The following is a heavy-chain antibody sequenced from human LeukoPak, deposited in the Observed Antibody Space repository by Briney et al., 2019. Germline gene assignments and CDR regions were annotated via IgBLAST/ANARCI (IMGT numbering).Heavy chain of an antibody. Sequence: ASVKVSCKASGGTFSSYAISWVRQAPGQGLEWMGGIIPIFGTANYAQRFQGRVTITADESTSTAYMELSSLRSGDTAVYYCASAIVSSSWYNLDYWGQGTLVTVSS. CDR2: IIPIFGTA. V-gene: IGHV1-69*13. CDR1: GGTFSSYA. D-gene: IGHD6-13*01. CDR3: ASAIVSSSWYNLDY. J-gene: IGHJ4*02.